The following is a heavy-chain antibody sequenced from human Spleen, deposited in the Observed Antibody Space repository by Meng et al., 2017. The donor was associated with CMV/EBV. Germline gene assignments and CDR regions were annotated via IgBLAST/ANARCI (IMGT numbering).Heavy chain of an antibody. CDR1: GGTFSSYA. J-gene: IGHJ6*02. Sequence: SVKVSCKASGGTFSSYAISWVRQAPGQGLEWMRGIIPIFGTANYAQKFQGRVTITTDESTSTAYMELSSLRSEDTAVYCCASEVNEIAAAEPAYYYGMDVWGQGTTVTVSS. V-gene: IGHV1-69*05. CDR3: ASEVNEIAAAEPAYYYGMDV. D-gene: IGHD6-13*01. CDR2: IIPIFGTA.